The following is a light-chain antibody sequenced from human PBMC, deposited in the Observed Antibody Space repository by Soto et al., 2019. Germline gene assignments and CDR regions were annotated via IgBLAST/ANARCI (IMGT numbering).Light chain of an antibody. V-gene: IGLV1-44*01. CDR3: AAWDDSLNAYV. CDR1: SSDIGSNA. CDR2: SNN. J-gene: IGLJ1*01. Sequence: QSVLTQPPSASGTPGQRVTMSCSGSSSDIGSNAVNWYQQFPGTAPKFLIYSNNQRPSGVPDRFSGSKSGTSASLAISGLQSEDEADYYCAAWDDSLNAYVFGTGTKLTVL.